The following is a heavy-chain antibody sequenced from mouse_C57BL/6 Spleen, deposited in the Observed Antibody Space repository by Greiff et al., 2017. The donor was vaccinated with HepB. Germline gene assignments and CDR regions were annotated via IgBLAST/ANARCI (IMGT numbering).Heavy chain of an antibody. CDR1: GFTFSSYA. Sequence: EVNVVESGGGLVKPGGSLKLSCAASGFTFSSYAMSWVRQTPEKRLEWVATISDGGSYTYYPDNVKGRFTISRDNAKNNLYLQMSHLKSEDTAMYYCARRGDYGFDYWGQGTTLTVSS. D-gene: IGHD2-4*01. J-gene: IGHJ2*01. V-gene: IGHV5-4*03. CDR2: ISDGGSYT. CDR3: ARRGDYGFDY.